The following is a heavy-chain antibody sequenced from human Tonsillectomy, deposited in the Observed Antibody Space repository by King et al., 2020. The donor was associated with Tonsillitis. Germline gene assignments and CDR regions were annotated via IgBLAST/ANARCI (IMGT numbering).Heavy chain of an antibody. V-gene: IGHV3-30*18. Sequence: VQLVESGGGVVQPGRSLRVSCAASGFTFSSYGMHWVRQAPGKGLEWVAVISYDGSNKYYAESVKGRFTISRDNSKNTLYLQMNSLRAEDTAVYYCAKEALAVVATGDFQHWGQGTLVTVSS. CDR2: ISYDGSNK. CDR1: GFTFSSYG. CDR3: AKEALAVVATGDFQH. D-gene: IGHD6-19*01. J-gene: IGHJ1*01.